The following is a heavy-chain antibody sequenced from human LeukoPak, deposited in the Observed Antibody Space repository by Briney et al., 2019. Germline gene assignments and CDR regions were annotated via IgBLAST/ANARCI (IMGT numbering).Heavy chain of an antibody. V-gene: IGHV4-34*01. CDR1: GGSFSGYY. Sequence: SETLSLTCAVYGGSFSGYYWSWIRQPPGEGLEWIGEINHSGSTNYNPSLKSRVTMSVDTSKNQFSLNLSSVTAADTAVYYCARGQGGSSSSRLDYWGQGTLVTVSS. CDR2: INHSGST. CDR3: ARGQGGSSSSRLDY. D-gene: IGHD6-6*01. J-gene: IGHJ4*02.